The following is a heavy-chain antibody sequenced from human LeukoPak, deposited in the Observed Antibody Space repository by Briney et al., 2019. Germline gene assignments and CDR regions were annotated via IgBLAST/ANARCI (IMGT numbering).Heavy chain of an antibody. CDR1: GFTFSSYG. Sequence: PGGSLRLSCAASGFTFSSYGMHWVRQAPGKGLEWVAFIRYDGSNKYYADSVKGRFTISRDNSKNTLYLQMNSLRAEDTAVYYCARGYSSSWYVWFDPWGQGTLVTVSS. D-gene: IGHD6-13*01. CDR3: ARGYSSSWYVWFDP. J-gene: IGHJ5*02. V-gene: IGHV3-30*02. CDR2: IRYDGSNK.